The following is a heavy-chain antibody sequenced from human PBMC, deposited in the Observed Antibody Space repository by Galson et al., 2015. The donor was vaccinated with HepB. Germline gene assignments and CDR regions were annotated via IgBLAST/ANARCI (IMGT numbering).Heavy chain of an antibody. CDR1: GFTFSSYS. CDR3: AREVAYYHDRKDGMDV. J-gene: IGHJ6*02. CDR2: ISSSSSYI. Sequence: SLRLSCAASGFTFSSYSMNWVRQAPGKGLEWVSSISSSSSYIYYADSVKGRFTISRDNAKNSLYLQMNSLRAEDTAVYYCAREVAYYHDRKDGMDVWGQGTTVTVSS. V-gene: IGHV3-21*01. D-gene: IGHD3-22*01.